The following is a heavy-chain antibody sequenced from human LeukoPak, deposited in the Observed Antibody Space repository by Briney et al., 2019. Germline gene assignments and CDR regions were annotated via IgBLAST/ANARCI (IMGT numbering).Heavy chain of an antibody. CDR2: INPNSGDA. CDR3: ARGGKSELGTCDF. CDR1: GYTFTGYY. V-gene: IGHV1-2*02. J-gene: IGHJ4*02. D-gene: IGHD7-27*01. Sequence: ASVKVSCNASGYTFTGYYMHWVRQAPGEGLEWVGWINPNSGDANYAQKFQGRVTMTRDTSINTAYMVVTRLTSDDTAMYYCARGGKSELGTCDFWGQGTLVTVSS.